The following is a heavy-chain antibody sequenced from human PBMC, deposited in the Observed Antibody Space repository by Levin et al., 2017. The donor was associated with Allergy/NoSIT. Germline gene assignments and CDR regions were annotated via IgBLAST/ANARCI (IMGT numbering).Heavy chain of an antibody. CDR3: AKHGGY. CDR2: ISVSGGKT. Sequence: ASVKVSCAASGFTFSSYAMTWVRQAPGRGLEWVSGISVSGGKTFYAESVKGRFTVSRDNTKNTLYLQMNSLRAEDTAVYYCAKHGGYWGQGTLFTVSS. CDR1: GFTFSSYA. D-gene: IGHD3-16*01. J-gene: IGHJ4*02. V-gene: IGHV3-23*01.